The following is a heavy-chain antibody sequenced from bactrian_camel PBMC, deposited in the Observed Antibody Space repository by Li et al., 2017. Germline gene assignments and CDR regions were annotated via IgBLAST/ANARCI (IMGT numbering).Heavy chain of an antibody. CDR1: EFTFRAWD. CDR3: AAAAGYGLTTPLAPSRYRY. V-gene: IGHV3S40*01. Sequence: VQLVESGGGSVQPGESLNLSCSASEFTFRAWDMSWVRQAPGKELEWVATVLSSGSGAHYRDSVAGRFTISRDNAKNTLYLQMNSLKPEDTAMYYCAAAAGYGLTTPLAPSRYRYWGQGTQVTVS. CDR2: VLSSGSGA. D-gene: IGHD5*01. J-gene: IGHJ4*01.